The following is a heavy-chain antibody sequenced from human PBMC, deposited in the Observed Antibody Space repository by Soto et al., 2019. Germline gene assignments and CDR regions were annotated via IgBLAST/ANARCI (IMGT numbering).Heavy chain of an antibody. V-gene: IGHV1-2*04. CDR2: INPKSGGT. J-gene: IGHJ6*02. CDR1: GYSFTDYH. CDR3: ARGDSTDCSNGVCSFFYNHDMDV. Sequence: ASVKVSCKASGYSFTDYHIHWVRQAPGQGLEWLGRINPKSGGTSTAQKFQGWVTMTTDTSISTASMELTRLTSDDTATYYCARGDSTDCSNGVCSFFYNHDMDVWGQGTTVTVSS. D-gene: IGHD2-8*01.